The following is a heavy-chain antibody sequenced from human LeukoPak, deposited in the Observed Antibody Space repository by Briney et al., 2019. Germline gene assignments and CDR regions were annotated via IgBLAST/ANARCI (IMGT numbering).Heavy chain of an antibody. Sequence: SETLSLTCTVSGGSISSSSYYWGWIRQPPGKGLEWIGSIYYSGSTYYNPSLKSRATISVDTSKNQFSLKLSSVTAADTAVYYCARARSITGTTDYWGQGTLVTVSS. CDR3: ARARSITGTTDY. J-gene: IGHJ4*02. CDR1: GGSISSSSYY. V-gene: IGHV4-39*07. D-gene: IGHD1-7*01. CDR2: IYYSGST.